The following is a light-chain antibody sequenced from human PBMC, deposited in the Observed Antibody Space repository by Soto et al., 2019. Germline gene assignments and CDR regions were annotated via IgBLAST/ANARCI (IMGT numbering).Light chain of an antibody. V-gene: IGLV2-14*01. CDR2: DVS. J-gene: IGLJ1*01. Sequence: QSALTQPGSVSGSPGQSITISCTGTSSDVGGYNYVSWYQQHPGTAPKLMIYDVSNRPSGVSNRFSGSKSGNTASLTISGLQAEDEAEYYCCSYTSSETYVFGTGTKLTVL. CDR3: CSYTSSETYV. CDR1: SSDVGGYNY.